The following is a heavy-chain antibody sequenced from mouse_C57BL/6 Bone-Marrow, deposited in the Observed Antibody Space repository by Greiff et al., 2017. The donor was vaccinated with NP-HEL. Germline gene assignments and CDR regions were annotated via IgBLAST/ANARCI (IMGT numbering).Heavy chain of an antibody. CDR1: GYAFTNYL. D-gene: IGHD3-2*02. CDR3: ARRLYGDYFDY. J-gene: IGHJ2*01. V-gene: IGHV1-54*01. CDR2: INPGSGGT. Sequence: VQLQQSGAELVRPGTSVKVSCKASGYAFTNYLIEWVKQRPGQGLEWIGVINPGSGGTNYNEKFKGKATLTADKSSSTAYMQLSSLTSEDAAVYFCARRLYGDYFDYWGQGTTLTVSS.